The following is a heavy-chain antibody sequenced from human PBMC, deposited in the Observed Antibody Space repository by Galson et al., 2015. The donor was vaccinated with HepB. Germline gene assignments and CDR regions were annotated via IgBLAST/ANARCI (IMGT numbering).Heavy chain of an antibody. J-gene: IGHJ6*02. CDR3: ARDYLYSNYDDYYYYGMDV. CDR2: IYSGGST. D-gene: IGHD4-11*01. Sequence: SLRLSCAASGFTVSSNYMSWVRQAPGKGLEWVSVIYSGGSTYYADSVKGRFTISRDNSKNTLYLQMNSLRAEDTAVYYCARDYLYSNYDDYYYYGMDVWGQGTTVTVSS. CDR1: GFTVSSNY. V-gene: IGHV3-66*02.